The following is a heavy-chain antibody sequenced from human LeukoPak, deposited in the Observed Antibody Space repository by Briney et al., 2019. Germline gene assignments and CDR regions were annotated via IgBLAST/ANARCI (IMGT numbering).Heavy chain of an antibody. V-gene: IGHV3-9*01. CDR2: ISWNSGSI. Sequence: PGGSLRLSCAAPGFTFDDYAMHWVRQAPGKGLEWVSGISWNSGSIGYADSVKGRFTISRDNAKNSLYLQMNSLRAEDTALYYCAKGLYDSSGPKDYWGQGTLVTVSS. J-gene: IGHJ4*02. CDR1: GFTFDDYA. CDR3: AKGLYDSSGPKDY. D-gene: IGHD3-22*01.